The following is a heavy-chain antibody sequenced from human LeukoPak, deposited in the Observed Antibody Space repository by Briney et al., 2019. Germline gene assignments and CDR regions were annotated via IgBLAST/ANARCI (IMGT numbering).Heavy chain of an antibody. CDR2: IYHSGST. CDR3: ANRDIVVVITTGSAAQY. J-gene: IGHJ4*02. Sequence: SETLSLTCTVSGYSISIGYYWGWIRQPPGKGLEWIGSIYHSGSTYYNPSLKSRVTISVDTSKNQFSLKLSSVTAADTAVYYCANRDIVVVITTGSAAQYWGQGTLVTVSS. D-gene: IGHD3-22*01. CDR1: GYSISIGYY. V-gene: IGHV4-38-2*02.